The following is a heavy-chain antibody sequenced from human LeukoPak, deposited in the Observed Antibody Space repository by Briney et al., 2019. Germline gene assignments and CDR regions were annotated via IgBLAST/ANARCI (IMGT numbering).Heavy chain of an antibody. CDR3: ARDTYSSSWYRFRGAFDI. CDR2: INAGNGNT. CDR1: GYTFTSYA. D-gene: IGHD6-13*01. Sequence: VASVKVSCKASGYTFTSYAMHWVRQAPGQRLEWMGWINAGNGNTKYSQKFQGRVTITRDTSTSTAYMELRSLRSDDTAVYYCARDTYSSSWYRFRGAFDIWGQGTMVTVSS. V-gene: IGHV1-3*01. J-gene: IGHJ3*02.